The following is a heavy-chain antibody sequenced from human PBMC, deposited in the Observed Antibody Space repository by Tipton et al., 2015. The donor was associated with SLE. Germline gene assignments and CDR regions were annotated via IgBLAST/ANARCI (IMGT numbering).Heavy chain of an antibody. D-gene: IGHD3-22*01. V-gene: IGHV4-39*07. CDR1: GGSISSSSYY. Sequence: TLSLTCTVSGGSISSSSYYWGWIRQPPGKGLEWIGSIYYSGSTNYNPSLKSRVTISVDTSKNQFSLKLSSVTAADTAVYYCARSGDSSGRNLLDFDYWGQGTLVTVSS. CDR3: ARSGDSSGRNLLDFDY. CDR2: IYYSGST. J-gene: IGHJ4*02.